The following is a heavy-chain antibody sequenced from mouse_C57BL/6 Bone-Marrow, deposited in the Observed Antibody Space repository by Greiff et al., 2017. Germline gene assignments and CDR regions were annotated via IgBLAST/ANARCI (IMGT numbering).Heavy chain of an antibody. CDR3: ARTFITTVVESWYFDV. Sequence: QVQLKQSGPGLVQPSQSLSITCTASGFSLTSYGVHWVRQSPGKGLEWLGAIWSGGSTAYNAAFISRLSISKDNSKSQVFFKMNSLEAGDTAIYYCARTFITTVVESWYFDVWGTGTTVTVSS. V-gene: IGHV2-2*01. CDR2: IWSGGST. D-gene: IGHD1-1*01. J-gene: IGHJ1*03. CDR1: GFSLTSYG.